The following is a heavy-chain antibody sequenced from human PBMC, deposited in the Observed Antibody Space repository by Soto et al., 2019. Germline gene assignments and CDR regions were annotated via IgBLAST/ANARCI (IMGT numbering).Heavy chain of an antibody. Sequence: ASVKVSCKASGYTFTGYYIYWVRQAPGQGLECMGWINPKSGGTNYAQKFQGWVTMTRDTSISTAYMELSRLRSDDTAVYYCARDSVWFGEAPLYYVMDVWGQRTTVTVSS. D-gene: IGHD3-10*01. J-gene: IGHJ6*02. CDR1: GYTFTGYY. V-gene: IGHV1-2*04. CDR3: ARDSVWFGEAPLYYVMDV. CDR2: INPKSGGT.